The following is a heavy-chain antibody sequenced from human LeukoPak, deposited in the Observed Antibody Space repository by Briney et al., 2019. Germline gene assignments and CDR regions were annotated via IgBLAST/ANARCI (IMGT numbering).Heavy chain of an antibody. CDR1: GFTFSSYSMN. D-gene: IGHD2-2*01. CDR2: VFYSGST. CDR3: ARHKSMEGCSGTSCYYGWFDP. Sequence: GSLRLSCAASGFTFSSYSMNWVRQAPGKGLECIGSVFYSGSTYYNPSLKSRVTISVDTSKNQFYLKMNSVTAADTAVYYCARHKSMEGCSGTSCYYGWFDPWGQGTLVTVSS. V-gene: IGHV4-39*01. J-gene: IGHJ5*02.